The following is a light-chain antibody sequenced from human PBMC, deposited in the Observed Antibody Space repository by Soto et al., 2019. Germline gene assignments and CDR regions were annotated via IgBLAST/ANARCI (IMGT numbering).Light chain of an antibody. CDR3: QQYNNWGYT. V-gene: IGKV3-15*01. Sequence: EIVMTQSPATLSVSPGERATLSYRASQSVSSNLAWYQQKPGQAPRLLIYGASTRATGIPARFSGSGSGTEFTLTISSLQSEDFAVYYCQQYNNWGYTFGPGTKVDIK. CDR1: QSVSSN. CDR2: GAS. J-gene: IGKJ3*01.